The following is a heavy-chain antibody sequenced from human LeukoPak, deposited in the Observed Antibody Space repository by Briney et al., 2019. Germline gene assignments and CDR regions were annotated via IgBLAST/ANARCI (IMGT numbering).Heavy chain of an antibody. CDR3: ARGPYYYDSSGYYPPFDY. CDR2: INSDGNSA. CDR1: GFTFSSYW. V-gene: IGHV3-74*01. J-gene: IGHJ4*02. Sequence: GGSLRLSCAGSGFTFSSYWMHWVRQAPGKGLVWVSRINSDGNSASYADSVKGRFTISRDNAKNTLYLQMNSLRAEDTAVCYCARGPYYYDSSGYYPPFDYWGQGTLVTVSS. D-gene: IGHD3-22*01.